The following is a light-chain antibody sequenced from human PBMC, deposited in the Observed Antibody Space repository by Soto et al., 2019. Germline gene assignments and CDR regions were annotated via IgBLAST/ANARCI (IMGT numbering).Light chain of an antibody. CDR2: EVN. V-gene: IGLV2-8*01. CDR1: SSDVGGYNY. CDR3: SSYAGSSNV. J-gene: IGLJ1*01. Sequence: QSALTQPPSASGSPGQSVAISCTGTSSDVGGYNYVSRYQQHPGKAPKLMIYEVNKRPSGVPDRFSGSKSGNTASLTVSGLQAEDEADYYCSSYAGSSNVFGTGTKVNVL.